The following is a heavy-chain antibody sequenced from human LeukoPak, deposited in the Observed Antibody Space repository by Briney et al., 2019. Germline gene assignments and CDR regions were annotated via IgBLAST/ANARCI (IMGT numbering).Heavy chain of an antibody. D-gene: IGHD3-3*01. CDR2: IIPIFGTA. CDR3: ARGGFTIFGVGYFDY. J-gene: IGHJ4*02. CDR1: GGTFSSYA. V-gene: IGHV1-69*05. Sequence: SVKVSCKASGGTFSSYAISWVRQAPGQGLEWMGGIIPIFGTANYAQKFQGRVTITTDESTSTAYMELSSLRSEDTAVYYCARGGFTIFGVGYFDYWGQGTLVTVSA.